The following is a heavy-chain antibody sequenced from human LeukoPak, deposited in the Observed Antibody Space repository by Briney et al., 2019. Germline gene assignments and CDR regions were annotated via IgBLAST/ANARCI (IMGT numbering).Heavy chain of an antibody. V-gene: IGHV3-11*01. Sequence: GGSLRLSCAAYAFTFSDYYTSWIRQAPGKGLEWVSYISSSGSTIYYADSVKGRFTISRDNAKNSLYLQMNSLRAEDTAVYYCASSTITMVRGVADYWGQGTLVTVSS. CDR2: ISSSGSTI. J-gene: IGHJ4*02. CDR3: ASSTITMVRGVADY. CDR1: AFTFSDYY. D-gene: IGHD3-10*01.